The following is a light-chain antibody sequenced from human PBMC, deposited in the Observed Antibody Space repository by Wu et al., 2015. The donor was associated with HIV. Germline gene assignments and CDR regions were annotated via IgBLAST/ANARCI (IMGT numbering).Light chain of an antibody. V-gene: IGKV3-15*01. CDR3: QQYNSWPPPWT. CDR1: QSASGN. Sequence: EIVLTQSPATLSLSPGERATLSCRASQSASGNLAWYQQKPGQAPRLLIHGASNRATGVPARFSGSGSGTDFTLTISNLQSEDSAVYYCQQYNSWPPPWTFGQGTKVEIK. J-gene: IGKJ1*01. CDR2: GAS.